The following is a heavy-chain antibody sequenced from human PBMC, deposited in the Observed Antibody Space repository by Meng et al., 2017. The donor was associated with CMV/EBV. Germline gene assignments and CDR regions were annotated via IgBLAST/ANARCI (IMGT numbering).Heavy chain of an antibody. CDR3: ARGRQWLVRGWFDP. Sequence: QGQLQRWGPVLFKPSEPLSLTCAVYGGSFSGYYWSWISQPPGKGLEWIGEINHSGSTNYNPSLKSRVTISVDTSKNQFSLKLSSVTAADTAVYYCARGRQWLVRGWFDPWGQGTLVTVSS. CDR1: GGSFSGYY. V-gene: IGHV4-34*01. J-gene: IGHJ5*02. CDR2: INHSGST. D-gene: IGHD6-19*01.